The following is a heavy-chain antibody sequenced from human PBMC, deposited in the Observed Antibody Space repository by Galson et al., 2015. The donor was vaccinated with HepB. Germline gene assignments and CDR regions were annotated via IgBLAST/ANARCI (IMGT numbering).Heavy chain of an antibody. CDR1: GFTFGDYA. D-gene: IGHD3-3*01. CDR2: IRSKAYGGTT. Sequence: SLRLSCAASGFTFGDYAMSWFRQAPGKGLEWVGFIRSKAYGGTTEYAASVKGRFTISRDDSKSIAYLQMNSLKTEDTAVYYCTRDPPYDFWSSAYYYYYYMDVWGKGTTVTVSS. CDR3: TRDPPYDFWSSAYYYYYYMDV. J-gene: IGHJ6*03. V-gene: IGHV3-49*03.